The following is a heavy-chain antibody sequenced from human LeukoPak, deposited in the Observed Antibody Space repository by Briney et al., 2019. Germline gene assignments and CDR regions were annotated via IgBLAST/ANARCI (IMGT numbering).Heavy chain of an antibody. CDR2: ISWDGGST. V-gene: IGHV3-43D*03. CDR1: GFTFDDYA. CDR3: AKSTPYWDSSGYSDY. D-gene: IGHD3-22*01. Sequence: GGSLRLSCAASGFTFDDYAMHWVRQAPGKGLEWVSLISWDGGSTYYADSVKGRFTISRDNSKNSLYLQMNSLRAEDTALYYCAKSTPYWDSSGYSDYWGQGTLVTVSS. J-gene: IGHJ4*02.